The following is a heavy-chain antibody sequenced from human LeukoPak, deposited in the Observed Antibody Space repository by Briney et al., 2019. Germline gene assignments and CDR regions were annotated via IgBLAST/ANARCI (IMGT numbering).Heavy chain of an antibody. CDR2: ISGSGGST. CDR3: ATIMSYYDSSGLEY. V-gene: IGHV3-23*01. Sequence: GGSLRLSCVAPGITFRNFAMNWVRQAPGKGLEWVSAISGSGGSTYYADSVKGRFTISRDNSKNTLYLQMNSLKTEDTAVYYCATIMSYYDSSGLEYWGQGALVTVSS. D-gene: IGHD3-22*01. CDR1: GITFRNFA. J-gene: IGHJ4*02.